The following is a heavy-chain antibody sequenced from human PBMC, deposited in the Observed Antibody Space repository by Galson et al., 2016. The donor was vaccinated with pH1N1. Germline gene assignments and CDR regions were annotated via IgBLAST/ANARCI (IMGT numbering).Heavy chain of an antibody. Sequence: SLRLSCAASGFIFSDYWMSWVRQAPGKGLEWVAKINQDGSRKYYVDSMKGRCTISRDNAENSLYLQMNSLRVEDTALYYGSTEDYYPSLYWGQGILVNVSS. V-gene: IGHV3-7*01. D-gene: IGHD1-26*01. J-gene: IGHJ4*02. CDR1: GFIFSDYW. CDR3: STEDYYPSLY. CDR2: INQDGSRK.